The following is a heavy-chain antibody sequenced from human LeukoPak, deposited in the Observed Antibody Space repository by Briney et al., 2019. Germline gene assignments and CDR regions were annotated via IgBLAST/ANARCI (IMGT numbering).Heavy chain of an antibody. D-gene: IGHD5-12*01. V-gene: IGHV3-23*01. Sequence: PGGSLRLSCAASGFTFSNFAMSWVRQAPGKGLEWVSLISNSGGSTYYADSVKGRFTISRDMPKNTLYLQMNSLRAEDTAVYYCAREGIVATLDYWGQGTLVTVSS. J-gene: IGHJ4*02. CDR3: AREGIVATLDY. CDR1: GFTFSNFA. CDR2: ISNSGGST.